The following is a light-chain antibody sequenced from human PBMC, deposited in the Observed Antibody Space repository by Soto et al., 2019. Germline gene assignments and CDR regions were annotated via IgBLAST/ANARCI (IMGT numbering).Light chain of an antibody. V-gene: IGLV2-14*01. CDR2: EVS. CDR1: SSDVGAYNY. CDR3: SSYTSSSTWV. J-gene: IGLJ3*02. Sequence: QPVLTQPASVSGSPGQSITISCTGTSSDVGAYNYVSWYQQHPGKAPKLMIYEVSNRPSGVSDRFSGSRSGNTASLTISGLRAEDESDYYCSSYTSSSTWVFGGGTKVTVL.